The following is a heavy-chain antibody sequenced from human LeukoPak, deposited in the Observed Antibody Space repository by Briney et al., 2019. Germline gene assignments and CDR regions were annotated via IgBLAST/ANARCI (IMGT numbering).Heavy chain of an antibody. J-gene: IGHJ4*02. D-gene: IGHD3-22*01. CDR1: GFTFSSYE. V-gene: IGHV3-48*03. CDR2: ISSSGSTI. CDR3: ASSDSSGYYPCFDY. Sequence: GGSLRLSCAASGFTFSSYEMNWVRQAPGKGLEWVSYISSSGSTIYYADSVKGRFTISRDNAKNSLYLQMNSLRAEDTAVYYCASSDSSGYYPCFDYWGQGTLVTVSS.